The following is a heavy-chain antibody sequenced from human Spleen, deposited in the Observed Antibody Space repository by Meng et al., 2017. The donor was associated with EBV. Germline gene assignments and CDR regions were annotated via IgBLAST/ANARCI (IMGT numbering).Heavy chain of an antibody. CDR1: GESISSSNW. J-gene: IGHJ5*02. CDR2: IYHSGST. V-gene: IGHV4-4*02. Sequence: VQLTESGPGLVKPSGTLSLTCAVSGESISSSNWWGWVRQPPGKGLEWIGEIYHSGSTNYNPSLKSRVTISIDKSENQFSLKLTSVTAADTALYYCARDRGAQYSGWFDPWGPGTLVTVSS. CDR3: ARDRGAQYSGWFDP. D-gene: IGHD6-6*01.